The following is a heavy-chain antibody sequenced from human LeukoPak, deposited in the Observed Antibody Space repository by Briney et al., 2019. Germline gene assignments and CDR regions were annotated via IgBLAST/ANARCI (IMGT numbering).Heavy chain of an antibody. CDR3: VGVRWFGGSNWFDP. CDR1: GLTVSSTC. J-gene: IGHJ5*02. CDR2: IYSGGST. D-gene: IGHD3-10*01. V-gene: IGHV3-66*01. Sequence: GGSLRLSCAASGLTVSSTCMSWVRQTPGKGLEWVSVIYSGGSTYYADSVKGRFTISRDNSKNTLHLQVSSLRAEDTAVYYCVGVRWFGGSNWFDPWGQGTLVTVSS.